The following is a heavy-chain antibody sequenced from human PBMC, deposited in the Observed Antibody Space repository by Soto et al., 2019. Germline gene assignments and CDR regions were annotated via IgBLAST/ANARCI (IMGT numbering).Heavy chain of an antibody. D-gene: IGHD2-15*01. Sequence: GASVKVSCKASGYTFTKFHIHWVRQAPGQGLEWMGRISAYGGNTNYAQKLQGRVTMTTDTSTSTAYMELRSLRSDDTAVYYCARVSGGLAAGEHDYWGQGTLVTVSS. CDR2: ISAYGGNT. CDR3: ARVSGGLAAGEHDY. CDR1: GYTFTKFH. V-gene: IGHV1-18*01. J-gene: IGHJ4*02.